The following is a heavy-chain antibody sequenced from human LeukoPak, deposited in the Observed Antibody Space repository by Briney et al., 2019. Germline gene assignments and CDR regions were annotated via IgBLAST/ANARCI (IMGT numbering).Heavy chain of an antibody. Sequence: ASVKVSCKASGYTFISYDINWVRQAPGQGLEWMGWMNPNSGNTGYAQKFQGRVTMTRNTSISTAYMELSSLRLEDTAVYYCARGGCSSTSCYLNWFDPWGQGTLVTVSS. CDR1: GYTFISYD. CDR3: ARGGCSSTSCYLNWFDP. V-gene: IGHV1-8*01. D-gene: IGHD2-2*01. J-gene: IGHJ5*02. CDR2: MNPNSGNT.